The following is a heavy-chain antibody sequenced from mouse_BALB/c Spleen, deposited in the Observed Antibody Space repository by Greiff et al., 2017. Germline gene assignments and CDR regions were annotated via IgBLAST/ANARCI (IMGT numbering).Heavy chain of an antibody. Sequence: QVHVKQSGAELVRPGASVTLSCKASGYTFTDYEMHWVKQTPVHGLEWIGAIDPETGGTAYNQKFKGKATLTADKSSSTAYMELRSLTSEDSAVYYCTRHLYFDYWGQGTTLTVSS. CDR2: IDPETGGT. CDR3: TRHLYFDY. CDR1: GYTFTDYE. V-gene: IGHV1-15*01. J-gene: IGHJ2*01.